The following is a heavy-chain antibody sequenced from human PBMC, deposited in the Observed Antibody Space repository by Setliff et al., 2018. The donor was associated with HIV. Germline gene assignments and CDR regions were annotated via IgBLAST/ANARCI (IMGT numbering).Heavy chain of an antibody. V-gene: IGHV4-59*01. Sequence: SETLSLTCTVSGASISSYYWSWIRQPPGKGLEWIGYIYSSGSTNYNPSLKSRVTISVDTSKNQFSLKLSSVTAADTAVYYCASPPHNYYDSSGYLYWGQGTLVTVSS. CDR3: ASPPHNYYDSSGYLY. CDR2: IYSSGST. J-gene: IGHJ4*02. D-gene: IGHD3-22*01. CDR1: GASISSYY.